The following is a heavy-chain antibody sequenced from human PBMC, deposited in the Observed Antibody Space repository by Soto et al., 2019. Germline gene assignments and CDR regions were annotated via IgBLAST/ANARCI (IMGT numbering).Heavy chain of an antibody. Sequence: QEQLVESGGGVVQPGRSLRLSCAASGFTFGSYGMHWVRQAPGKGLEWVAAISYDGANKFYADSVKGRFTISRDNSKKTLYLKMKSLRPEYTAVYHCAKDHGTPLWQLVAGDFDYWGQGTLVTVSS. D-gene: IGHD6-13*01. J-gene: IGHJ4*02. CDR1: GFTFGSYG. CDR2: ISYDGANK. V-gene: IGHV3-30*18. CDR3: AKDHGTPLWQLVAGDFDY.